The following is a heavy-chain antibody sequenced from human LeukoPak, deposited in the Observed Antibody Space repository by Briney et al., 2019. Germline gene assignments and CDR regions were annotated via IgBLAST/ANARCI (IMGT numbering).Heavy chain of an antibody. V-gene: IGHV4-39*07. CDR1: GGSISSSSYY. Sequence: SSETLSLTCTVSGGSISSSSYYWGWIRQPPGKGLEWIGSIYYSGSTNYNPSLKSRVTISVDTSKNQFSLKLSSVTAADTAVYYCASFSRSTSRKRFDPWGQGTLVTVSS. D-gene: IGHD2-2*01. CDR2: IYYSGST. CDR3: ASFSRSTSRKRFDP. J-gene: IGHJ5*02.